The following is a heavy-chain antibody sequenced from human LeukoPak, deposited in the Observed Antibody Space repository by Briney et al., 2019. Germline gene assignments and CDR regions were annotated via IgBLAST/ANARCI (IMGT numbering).Heavy chain of an antibody. J-gene: IGHJ4*02. CDR3: TKVLWGLTLLSSDY. CDR2: ISGSGGST. D-gene: IGHD3-16*01. V-gene: IGHV3-23*01. Sequence: PGGSLSRSGAASAFTFYNYAMTWVRQGPGKGLEGIATISGSGGSTYYADSVKGRFTIYRDNSKNMVFLQMSGLRADDTALYYCTKVLWGLTLLSSDYWGQGTLVTVSS. CDR1: AFTFYNYA.